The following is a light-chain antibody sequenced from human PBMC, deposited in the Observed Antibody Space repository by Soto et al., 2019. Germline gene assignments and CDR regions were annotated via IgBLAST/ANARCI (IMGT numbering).Light chain of an antibody. CDR3: QQCDDWPRT. J-gene: IGKJ1*01. Sequence: EIVMTQSPATLSVSPGERATLSCRASQSVGNNLAWYQQKPGHPPRLLIHGSSTRATGIPARFSGSGSGTEFTLTISSLQSEDFVVYYCQQCDDWPRTFGQGTKVEIK. CDR1: QSVGNN. V-gene: IGKV3-15*01. CDR2: GSS.